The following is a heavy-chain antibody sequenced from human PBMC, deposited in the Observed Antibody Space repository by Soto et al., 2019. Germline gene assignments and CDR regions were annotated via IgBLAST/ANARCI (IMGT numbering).Heavy chain of an antibody. CDR1: GGTFSSYA. J-gene: IGHJ4*02. D-gene: IGHD4-17*01. CDR2: IIPIFGTA. Sequence: QVQLVQYGAAVKKPGSSVTVSCKASGGTFSSYAISWVRQAHGQGLEWMGGIIPIFGTAHYAQKFQGRVTITADKSTSTAYMGLSSLRSEDTAVYYCTRIGGGTVTNHFDYWGQGTLVTVSS. CDR3: TRIGGGTVTNHFDY. V-gene: IGHV1-69*06.